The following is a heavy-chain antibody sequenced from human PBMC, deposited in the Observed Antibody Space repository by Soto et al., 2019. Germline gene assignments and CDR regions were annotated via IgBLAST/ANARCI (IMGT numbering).Heavy chain of an antibody. V-gene: IGHV3-74*01. Sequence: TGGSLRLSCAASGFTFSNYFMHWVRQVPGEGLVWVSRMSGDGKTISYADSVKGRFTISIDNAKNTLYLQMNSLRVEDTAVYYCARTYVPGIAGFDPWGQGTLVTVSS. CDR3: ARTYVPGIAGFDP. J-gene: IGHJ5*02. CDR1: GFTFSNYF. D-gene: IGHD1-1*01. CDR2: MSGDGKTI.